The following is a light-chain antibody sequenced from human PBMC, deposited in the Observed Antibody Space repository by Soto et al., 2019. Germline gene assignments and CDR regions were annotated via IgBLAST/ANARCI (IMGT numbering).Light chain of an antibody. V-gene: IGLV2-11*01. CDR2: DFT. CDR3: CSYAGSYVV. Sequence: QSALTQPRSVSGSPGQSVAISCTGTSSDVGGHSYVSWYQHHPVKAPKLMIYDFTKRPSGVPDRLSGSKSGNTASLTISGLQAEDEGDYYCCSYAGSYVVFGGGTKLTVL. J-gene: IGLJ2*01. CDR1: SSDVGGHSY.